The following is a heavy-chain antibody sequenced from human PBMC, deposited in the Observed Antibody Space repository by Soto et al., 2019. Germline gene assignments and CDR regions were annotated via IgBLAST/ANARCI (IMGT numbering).Heavy chain of an antibody. CDR1: GFAFDNYA. Sequence: PGGSLRLSCAASGFAFDNYAMSWVRQVPGQGLEWVSGIGGGGVDTHYADSVKGRFTVSRDNSKSTMSLEMNSLRGDDTALSYCVKAEVNANSVWDPFGICGRRPMVPV. CDR3: VKAEVNANSVWDPFGI. CDR2: IGGGGVDT. V-gene: IGHV3-23*01. J-gene: IGHJ3*02. D-gene: IGHD1-26*01.